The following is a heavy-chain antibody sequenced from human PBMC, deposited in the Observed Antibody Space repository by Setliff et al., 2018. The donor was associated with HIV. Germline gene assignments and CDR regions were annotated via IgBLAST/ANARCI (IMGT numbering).Heavy chain of an antibody. D-gene: IGHD3-10*01. Sequence: SETLSLTCAVYGGSFSGHYWSWIRQPPGKGLEWIGEINRNGNTNYNPSLKSRVTISVDTSKNQFSLKLSSVTAADTGLYFCARAPNRIGNMVRGVSRAYDIWGRGTMVTVSS. J-gene: IGHJ3*02. CDR1: GGSFSGHY. CDR2: INRNGNT. V-gene: IGHV4-34*01. CDR3: ARAPNRIGNMVRGVSRAYDI.